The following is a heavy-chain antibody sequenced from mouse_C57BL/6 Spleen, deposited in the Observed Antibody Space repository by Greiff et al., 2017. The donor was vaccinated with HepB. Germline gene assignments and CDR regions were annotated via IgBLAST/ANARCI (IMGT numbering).Heavy chain of an antibody. V-gene: IGHV14-4*01. D-gene: IGHD2-3*01. CDR3: TIYDGYYAWFAY. Sequence: EVQLQQSGAELVRPGASVKLSCTASGFNIKDDYMHWVKQRPEQGLEWIGWIDPENGDTEYASKFQGKATITADTSSNTAYLQLSSLTSEDTAVYYCTIYDGYYAWFAYWGQGTLVTVSA. CDR1: GFNIKDDY. J-gene: IGHJ3*01. CDR2: IDPENGDT.